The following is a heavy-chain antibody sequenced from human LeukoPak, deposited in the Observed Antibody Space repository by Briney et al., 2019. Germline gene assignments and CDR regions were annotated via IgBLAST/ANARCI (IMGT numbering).Heavy chain of an antibody. Sequence: GGSLRLSCAASGFTFSTYGMHWVRQAPGKGLEWVAFTRYDGSNKYYADSVKGRFTISRDNSKHTLYLQMNSLRAEDTSVYYCAKVLLGYYYDSSGYYNYMDVWGKGTTVTVSS. CDR1: GFTFSTYG. J-gene: IGHJ6*03. V-gene: IGHV3-30*02. CDR3: AKVLLGYYYDSSGYYNYMDV. CDR2: TRYDGSNK. D-gene: IGHD3-22*01.